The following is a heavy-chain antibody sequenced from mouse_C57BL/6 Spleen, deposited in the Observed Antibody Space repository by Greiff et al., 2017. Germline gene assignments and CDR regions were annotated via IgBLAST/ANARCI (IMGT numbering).Heavy chain of an antibody. J-gene: IGHJ3*01. CDR2: IRNKANGYKT. D-gene: IGHD1-3*01. Sequence: EVQGVESGGGLVQPGGSLSLSCAASGFTFTDYYMSWVRQPPGKALEWLGFIRNKANGYKTEYSASVKGRFTISRDNPQSIHYLQMHALRAEDSATYLCACSRRYVSWFAYWGQGTLVTVSA. CDR1: GFTFTDYY. V-gene: IGHV7-3*01. CDR3: ACSRRYVSWFAY.